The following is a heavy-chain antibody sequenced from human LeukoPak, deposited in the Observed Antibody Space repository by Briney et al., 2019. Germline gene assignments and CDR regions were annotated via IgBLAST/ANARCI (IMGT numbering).Heavy chain of an antibody. Sequence: ASVKVSCKASGYTFTSSGISWVRQAPRQGLEWMGWISAYNGNTNYAQKLQGRVTMTTDTSTSTAYMELRSLRSDDTAVYYCARALDSSGYDTLDAFDIWGQGTMVTVSS. CDR2: ISAYNGNT. V-gene: IGHV1-18*01. J-gene: IGHJ3*02. D-gene: IGHD3-22*01. CDR1: GYTFTSSG. CDR3: ARALDSSGYDTLDAFDI.